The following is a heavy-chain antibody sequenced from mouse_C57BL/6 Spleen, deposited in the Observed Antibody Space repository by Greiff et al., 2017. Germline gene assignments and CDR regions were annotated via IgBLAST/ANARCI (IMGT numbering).Heavy chain of an antibody. CDR2: IDPSDSYT. Sequence: VQLQQPGAELVMPGASVKLSCKASGYTFTSYWMHWVKQRPGQGLEWIGEIDPSDSYTNYNQKFKGKSTLTVDKSSSTAYMQLSSLASEDSAVYYCARGQLRLRWFAYWGQGTLVTVAA. CDR1: GYTFTSYW. V-gene: IGHV1-69*01. J-gene: IGHJ3*01. D-gene: IGHD3-2*02. CDR3: ARGQLRLRWFAY.